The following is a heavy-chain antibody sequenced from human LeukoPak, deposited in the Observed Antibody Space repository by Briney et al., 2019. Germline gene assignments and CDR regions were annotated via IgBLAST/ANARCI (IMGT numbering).Heavy chain of an antibody. CDR3: TRLSGDLTFDY. Sequence: GGSLRLSCAASGFTFSDSAMHWVRQASGKGLEWIGRIRSKANGYATAYAASVKDRFTISRDDSKNAAYLQMNNLKTEDTAVYYCTRLSGDLTFDYWGQGTLVTVSS. J-gene: IGHJ4*02. CDR1: GFTFSDSA. V-gene: IGHV3-73*01. CDR2: IRSKANGYAT. D-gene: IGHD6-25*01.